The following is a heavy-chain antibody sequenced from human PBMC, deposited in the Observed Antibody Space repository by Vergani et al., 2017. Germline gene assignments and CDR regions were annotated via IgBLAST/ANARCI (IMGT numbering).Heavy chain of an antibody. CDR1: GFTFSSYG. J-gene: IGHJ3*02. V-gene: IGHV3-30*03. CDR3: ATDLGYYGSGSHLRLYAFDI. Sequence: QVQLVESGGGVVQPGRSLRLSCAASGFTFSSYGMHWVRQAPGKGLEWVAVISYDGSNKYYADSVKGRFTISRDNSKNTLYLQMNSLRAEDTAVYYCATDLGYYGSGSHLRLYAFDIWGQGTMVTVSS. D-gene: IGHD3-10*01. CDR2: ISYDGSNK.